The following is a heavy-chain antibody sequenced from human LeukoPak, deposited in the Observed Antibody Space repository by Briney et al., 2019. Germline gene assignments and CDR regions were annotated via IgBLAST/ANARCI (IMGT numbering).Heavy chain of an antibody. CDR2: ISSSSSYT. Sequence: GGSLRLSCAASGFTFSSYSMNWVRQAPGKGLEWVSSISSSSSYTYYADSVKGRFTISRDNAKNSLYLQMNSLRAEDTAVYYCAKDPSTVTTPWFDPWGQGTLVTVSS. D-gene: IGHD4-17*01. CDR1: GFTFSSYS. J-gene: IGHJ5*02. CDR3: AKDPSTVTTPWFDP. V-gene: IGHV3-21*04.